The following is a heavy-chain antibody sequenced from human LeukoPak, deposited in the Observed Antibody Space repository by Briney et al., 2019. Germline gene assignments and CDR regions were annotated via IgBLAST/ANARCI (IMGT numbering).Heavy chain of an antibody. Sequence: PGGSLRLSCAASGFTFSSYSMNWVRQAPGKGLEWVSSISSSSSYIYYADSVKGRFTISRDNAKNSLYLQMNSLRAEDTAVYYCARDANYDILTGAYFDYWGQGTLVTVSS. J-gene: IGHJ4*02. CDR2: ISSSSSYI. CDR1: GFTFSSYS. D-gene: IGHD3-9*01. CDR3: ARDANYDILTGAYFDY. V-gene: IGHV3-21*04.